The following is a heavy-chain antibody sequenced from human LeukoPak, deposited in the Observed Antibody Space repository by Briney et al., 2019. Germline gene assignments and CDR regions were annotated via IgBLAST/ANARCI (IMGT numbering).Heavy chain of an antibody. V-gene: IGHV3-21*01. Sequence: KTGGSLRLSCAASGFTFSSYWMSWVRQAPGKGLEWVSSISSSSSYIYYADSVKGRFTISRDNAKNSLYLQMNSLRAEDTAVYYCARDEGQLDAYYYYGMDVWGQGTTVTVSS. CDR3: ARDEGQLDAYYYYGMDV. CDR1: GFTFSSYW. CDR2: ISSSSSYI. J-gene: IGHJ6*02. D-gene: IGHD6-6*01.